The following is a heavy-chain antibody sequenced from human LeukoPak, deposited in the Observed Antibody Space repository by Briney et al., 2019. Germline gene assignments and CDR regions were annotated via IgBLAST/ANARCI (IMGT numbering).Heavy chain of an antibody. CDR3: TRGGRYFMDWFDR. CDR2: INPKTGGT. J-gene: IGHJ5*02. CDR1: GYTFTAHY. V-gene: IGHV1-2*02. Sequence: ASVKVSCXASGYTFTAHYMHWVRQAHGQGLEFMGWINPKTGGTHYAQNFQGRVTMTRDTSISTAYMELSRLTSDDTAVYYCTRGGRYFMDWFDRWGQGTLVTVSS. D-gene: IGHD2-21*01.